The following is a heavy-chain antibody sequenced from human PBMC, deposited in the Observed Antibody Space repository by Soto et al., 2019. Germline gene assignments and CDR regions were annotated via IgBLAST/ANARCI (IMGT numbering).Heavy chain of an antibody. CDR3: ARVDPKQQLDY. D-gene: IGHD6-13*01. CDR1: GGSISSGGYY. V-gene: IGHV4-31*03. Sequence: TLSLTCTVSGGSISSGGYYWSWIRQHPGKGLEWIGYIYYSGSTYYNPSLKSRVTISVDTSKNQFSLKLSSVTAADTAVYYCARVDPKQQLDYWGQGTLVTVSS. J-gene: IGHJ4*02. CDR2: IYYSGST.